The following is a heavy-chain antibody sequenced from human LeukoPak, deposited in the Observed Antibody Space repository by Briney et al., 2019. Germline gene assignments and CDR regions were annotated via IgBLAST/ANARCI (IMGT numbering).Heavy chain of an antibody. Sequence: PSETLSLTCTVSGGSISYYYWSWIRKPAGKGLEWIGRIYTSGSTNYNPSLKTRVTMSVDTSKNQFSLKLSSVTAADTAVYYCARDLCDILTGCSTVKNWFDPWGQGTLVTVSS. J-gene: IGHJ5*02. D-gene: IGHD3-9*01. V-gene: IGHV4-4*07. CDR2: IYTSGST. CDR3: ARDLCDILTGCSTVKNWFDP. CDR1: GGSISYYY.